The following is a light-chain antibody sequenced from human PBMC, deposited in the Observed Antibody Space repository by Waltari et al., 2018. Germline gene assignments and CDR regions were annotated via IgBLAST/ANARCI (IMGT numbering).Light chain of an antibody. CDR2: SSS. Sequence: DIQVTQSPVSLSASVGDRVTISCRTSQTIDTYLNWDQVKPGKVPKLLISSSSILQTGVPSRFSGGGSGTHFILNISSLQPEDFSSYFCQQTYGIVWAFGQGTTVEVK. CDR3: QQTYGIVWA. CDR1: QTIDTY. J-gene: IGKJ1*01. V-gene: IGKV1-39*01.